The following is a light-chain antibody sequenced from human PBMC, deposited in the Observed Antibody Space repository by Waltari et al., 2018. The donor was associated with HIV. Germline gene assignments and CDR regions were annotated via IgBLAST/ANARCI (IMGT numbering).Light chain of an antibody. J-gene: IGKJ2*01. CDR2: KAS. Sequence: DIQMTQSPATLSASVGDRVTPTCRASQNIDSWLAWYQQKPGQAPRLLIYKASSLEEGVPPRFSGTGSGTDFDLTITSLQPDDFATYYCQHYATDFYSFGQGTRLEI. CDR3: QHYATDFYS. CDR1: QNIDSW. V-gene: IGKV1-5*03.